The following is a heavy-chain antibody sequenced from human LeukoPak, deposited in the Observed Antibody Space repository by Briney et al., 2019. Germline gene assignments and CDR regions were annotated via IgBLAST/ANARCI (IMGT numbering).Heavy chain of an antibody. V-gene: IGHV1-8*01. D-gene: IGHD3-10*01. CDR2: MNPNSGNT. CDR1: GYTFTSYD. Sequence: GASVKVSCKASGYTFTSYDINWVRQASGQGLEWMGWMNPNSGNTGYAQKFQGRVTMTRNTSISTAYMELSSLRSEDTAVYYCARSLLYGSGSYSSYYYYGMDVWGQGTTVTVSS. CDR3: ARSLLYGSGSYSSYYYYGMDV. J-gene: IGHJ6*02.